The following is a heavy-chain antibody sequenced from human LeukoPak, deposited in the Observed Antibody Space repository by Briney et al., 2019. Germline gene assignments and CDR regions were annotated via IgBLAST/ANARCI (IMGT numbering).Heavy chain of an antibody. CDR1: GFTFSSHL. CDR3: AKDQQWELLRSPCDY. Sequence: PGGSLRLSCAASGFTFSSHLMHWVRQAPGKGLVWVSRISSDGTYTNYADSVRGRFTISRDNAKNTLYLQMNSLRAEDTAVYYCAKDQQWELLRSPCDYWGQGTLVTVSS. V-gene: IGHV3-74*01. J-gene: IGHJ4*02. CDR2: ISSDGTYT. D-gene: IGHD1-26*01.